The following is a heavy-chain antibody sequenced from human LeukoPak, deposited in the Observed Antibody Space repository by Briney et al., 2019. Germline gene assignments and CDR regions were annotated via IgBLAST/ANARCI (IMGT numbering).Heavy chain of an antibody. CDR1: GFTFSSHA. J-gene: IGHJ4*02. CDR3: AKDTVGATGNFDY. Sequence: QPGGSLRLSCAASGFTFSSHAMTWVRQAPGKGLEWVSGVSGSGDSAYYAGSVKGRFTIPRDNSKNTLFLQMDSLRAEDTAIYYCAKDTVGATGNFDYWGQGTLVTVSS. D-gene: IGHD1-26*01. CDR2: VSGSGDSA. V-gene: IGHV3-23*01.